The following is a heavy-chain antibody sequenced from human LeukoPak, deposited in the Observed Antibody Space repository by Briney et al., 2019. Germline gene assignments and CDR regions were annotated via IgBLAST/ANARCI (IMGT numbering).Heavy chain of an antibody. Sequence: GGSLRLSCAASGFTFSSYSMNWVRQAPGKGLEWVSYISSSSSTIYYADSVKGRFTISRDNAKNSLYLQMNSLRAEDTAVYYCAKPKRRFGELSIFDYWGQGTLVTVSS. J-gene: IGHJ4*02. CDR3: AKPKRRFGELSIFDY. D-gene: IGHD3-10*01. CDR2: ISSSSSTI. CDR1: GFTFSSYS. V-gene: IGHV3-48*04.